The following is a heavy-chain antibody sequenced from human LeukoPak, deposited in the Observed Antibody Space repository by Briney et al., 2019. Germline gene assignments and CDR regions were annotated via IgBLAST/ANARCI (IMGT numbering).Heavy chain of an antibody. J-gene: IGHJ5*02. Sequence: SGTLSLTCTVSGGSISSYYWSWIRQPPGKGLEWIGYIYYSGSTNYNPSLKSRVTISVDTSKNQFSLKLSSVTAADTAVYYCARQGNHNWFDPWGQGTLVTVSS. CDR2: IYYSGST. V-gene: IGHV4-59*01. CDR3: ARQGNHNWFDP. CDR1: GGSISSYY. D-gene: IGHD3-10*01.